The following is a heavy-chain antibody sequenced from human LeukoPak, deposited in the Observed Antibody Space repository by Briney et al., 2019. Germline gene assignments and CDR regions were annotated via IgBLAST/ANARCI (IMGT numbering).Heavy chain of an antibody. CDR2: IYYSGST. J-gene: IGHJ4*02. CDR1: GGSINNYY. V-gene: IGHV4-59*08. Sequence: SETLALTCTVSGGSINNYYWSWIRQPAGKGLEWIGYIYYSGSTNYNPSLKSRVTISVDTSKNQFSLKLSSVTAADTAVYYCARHAPTWLPLDYWGQGTLVTVSS. CDR3: ARHAPTWLPLDY. D-gene: IGHD3-22*01.